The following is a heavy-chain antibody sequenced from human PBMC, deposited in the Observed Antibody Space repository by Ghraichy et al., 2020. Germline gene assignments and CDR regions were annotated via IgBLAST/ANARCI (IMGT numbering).Heavy chain of an antibody. J-gene: IGHJ5*02. V-gene: IGHV3-48*02. CDR2: ITSSSSTI. Sequence: GGSLRLSCAASGFTFSTYSMNWVRQAPGKGLEWVSYITSSSSTIYYADSVKGRFTISRDNAKNSLYLQMNSLRDEDTAVYYCARDGAGGPPNWFDPWGQGTLVTVSS. CDR3: ARDGAGGPPNWFDP. CDR1: GFTFSTYS. D-gene: IGHD1-26*01.